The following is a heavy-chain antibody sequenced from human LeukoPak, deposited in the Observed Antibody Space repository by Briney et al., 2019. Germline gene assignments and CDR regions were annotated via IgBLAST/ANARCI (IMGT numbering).Heavy chain of an antibody. CDR2: ITGSGGST. Sequence: GGSLRLSCGASGFTFSSYAMSWVRQAPGKGLEWVSSITGSGGSTYYTDSVKGRFTISTDDTQNTLYLQMISLGAEDTAVYYCAKEPRELPRSRLDDWGQETLVTVSS. CDR1: GFTFSSYA. CDR3: AKEPRELPRSRLDD. V-gene: IGHV3-23*01. J-gene: IGHJ4*02. D-gene: IGHD1-26*01.